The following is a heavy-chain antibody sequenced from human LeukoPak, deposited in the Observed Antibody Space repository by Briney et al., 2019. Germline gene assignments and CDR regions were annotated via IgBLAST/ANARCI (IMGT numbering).Heavy chain of an antibody. Sequence: GGSLRLSCAPSEFTFSRHGMHWVRQAPGKGLEWVVIISNDGSRKYYAHSVEGRFTISRDNSKNTLYLQMDSLRAEDTAVYYCARDRAWNYFDYWGQGTLVIVSS. J-gene: IGHJ4*02. CDR3: ARDRAWNYFDY. V-gene: IGHV3-30*03. CDR1: EFTFSRHG. D-gene: IGHD3-3*01. CDR2: ISNDGSRK.